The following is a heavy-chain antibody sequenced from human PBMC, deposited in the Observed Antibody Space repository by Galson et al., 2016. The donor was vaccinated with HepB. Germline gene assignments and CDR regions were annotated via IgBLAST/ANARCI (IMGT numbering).Heavy chain of an antibody. Sequence: SLRLSCAGSGFTFSSYWMTWVRQAPGKGLEWVANINRDGSVTHYVDSVEGRFTISRDNAKDSLYVQMNSLRAEDTAVYYCVQYYYDSSGYVEYFQTWGQGSRVTVSS. D-gene: IGHD3-22*01. CDR1: GFTFSSYW. CDR2: INRDGSVT. J-gene: IGHJ1*01. CDR3: VQYYYDSSGYVEYFQT. V-gene: IGHV3-7*03.